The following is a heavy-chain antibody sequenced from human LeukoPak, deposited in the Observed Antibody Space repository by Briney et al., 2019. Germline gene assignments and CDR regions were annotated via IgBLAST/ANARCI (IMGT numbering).Heavy chain of an antibody. Sequence: GGSLRLSCAASGFTFSSYAMSWVRPAPGKGLEWVSAISGGGGSTYYADSVKGRFTISRDNSKNTLYLQMNSLRAEDTAVYYCAKAPSRVTTGYWGQGTLVTVSS. CDR2: ISGGGGST. D-gene: IGHD4-17*01. CDR1: GFTFSSYA. V-gene: IGHV3-23*01. J-gene: IGHJ4*02. CDR3: AKAPSRVTTGY.